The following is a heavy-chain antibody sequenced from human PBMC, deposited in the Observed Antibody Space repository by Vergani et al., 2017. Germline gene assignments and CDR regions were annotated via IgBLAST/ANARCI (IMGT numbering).Heavy chain of an antibody. CDR3: AHRPNHPEESSFEFDY. CDR1: GFSLSTSGVG. V-gene: IGHV2-5*02. CDR2: IYWDDDK. Sequence: QITLKESGPTLVKPTQTLTLTCTFSGFSLSTSGVGVGWIRQPPGKALEWLALIYWDDDKRYSPSLKSRLTITKDTSKNQVVLTMTNMDPVDTATYYCAHRPNHPEESSFEFDYWGQGTLVTVSS. D-gene: IGHD6-6*01. J-gene: IGHJ4*02.